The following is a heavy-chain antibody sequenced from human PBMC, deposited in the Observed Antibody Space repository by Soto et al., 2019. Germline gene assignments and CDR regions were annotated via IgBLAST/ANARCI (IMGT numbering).Heavy chain of an antibody. Sequence: QVQLVQSGAEVRKPGSSVKVSCKASGGNFNIYAITWVRQAPGQGLQWIGGIIPVFDTADYAQMFQGRVTISADESTSTAYMELNSLRSDDSAVYYCARAAPSTSDRFCSSALCYIPLTWCQGTLGTVSS. CDR3: ARAAPSTSDRFCSSALCYIPLT. CDR1: GGNFNIYA. CDR2: IIPVFDTA. J-gene: IGHJ5*02. V-gene: IGHV1-69*01. D-gene: IGHD2-2*02.